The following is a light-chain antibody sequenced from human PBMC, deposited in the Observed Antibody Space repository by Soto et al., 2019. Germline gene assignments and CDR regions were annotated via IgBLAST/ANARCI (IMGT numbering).Light chain of an antibody. CDR2: RAS. Sequence: EIVLTQSPGTLSLSPGERATLSCRASQTINNNYFAWYQQKPGQAPRPLMYRASSRATGIPDRFSGSGSGTDFTLTISRLEPEDFAVYYCQYYGRSPLTFGGGTKVEIK. CDR1: QTINNNY. CDR3: QYYGRSPLT. V-gene: IGKV3-20*01. J-gene: IGKJ4*01.